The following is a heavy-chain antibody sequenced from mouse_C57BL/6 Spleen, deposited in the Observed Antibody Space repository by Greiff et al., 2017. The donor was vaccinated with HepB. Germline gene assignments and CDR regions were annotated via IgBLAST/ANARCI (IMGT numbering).Heavy chain of an antibody. CDR2: ISSGSSTI. CDR1: GFTFSDYG. D-gene: IGHD4-1*01. J-gene: IGHJ1*03. V-gene: IGHV5-17*01. Sequence: EVNVVESGGGLVKPGGSLKLSCAASGFTFSDYGMHWVRQAPEKGLEWVAYISSGSSTIYYAETVKGRSTISRDNAKNTLFLEMTSLRSEDTAMYYCARNWDWYFDVWGTGTTVTVSS. CDR3: ARNWDWYFDV.